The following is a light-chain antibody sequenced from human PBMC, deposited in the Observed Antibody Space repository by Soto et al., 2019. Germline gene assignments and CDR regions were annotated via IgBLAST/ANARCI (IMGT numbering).Light chain of an antibody. J-gene: IGKJ5*01. CDR2: DAS. CDR1: QGIGTY. Sequence: DIQMTQSPSSLSASVGDRVTITCQASQGIGTYLNWYKQKPGKAPKLLIHDASNSDTGVPSRFSGSGSGTDFTFTISSLQPEDFATYYCQQYYNVPSTFGQGTRLDIK. CDR3: QQYYNVPST. V-gene: IGKV1-33*01.